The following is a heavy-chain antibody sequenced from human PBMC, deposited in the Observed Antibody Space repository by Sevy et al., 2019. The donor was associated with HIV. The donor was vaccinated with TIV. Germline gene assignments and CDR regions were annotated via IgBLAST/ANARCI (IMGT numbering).Heavy chain of an antibody. CDR1: GFTFRSYA. V-gene: IGHV3-15*07. CDR2: IKSKTDGGTT. J-gene: IGHJ4*02. D-gene: IGHD5-18*01. Sequence: GGSLRLSCAASGFTFRSYAINWVRQAPGKGLEWVGRIKSKTDGGTTDYAAPVKGRFTISRDDSKNTLYLQMNSLKTEDTAVYYCTTDGGGYNYGYSFDYWGQGTLVTVSS. CDR3: TTDGGGYNYGYSFDY.